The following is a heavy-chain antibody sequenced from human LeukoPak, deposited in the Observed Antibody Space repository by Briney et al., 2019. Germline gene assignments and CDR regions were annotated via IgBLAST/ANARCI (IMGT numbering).Heavy chain of an antibody. CDR2: ISTTSTYI. V-gene: IGHV3-21*06. Sequence: GGSLRLSCAASGFAFSSYNMKWVRQAPGKGLEWVSFISTTSTYIYYADSVKGRFTVSRDNSKNLLYLQMDSLRVEDTAVYYCARDAGYCSGGSCSDLFDYWGQGTLVTVSS. CDR3: ARDAGYCSGGSCSDLFDY. CDR1: GFAFSSYN. D-gene: IGHD2-15*01. J-gene: IGHJ4*02.